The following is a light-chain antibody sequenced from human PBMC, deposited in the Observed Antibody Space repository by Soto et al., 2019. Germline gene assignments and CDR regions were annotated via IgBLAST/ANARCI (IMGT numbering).Light chain of an antibody. Sequence: EIVLTQSPGTLSLSPGDGATLSCRASQSVSSSCLAWYQQKPGQAPRLLIYGVSSRATVIPNRFSGSGSGTDFTLTISRLEPEVFALYYCQQYGNSPRTFGQGTKVEI. CDR3: QQYGNSPRT. V-gene: IGKV3-20*01. CDR2: GVS. CDR1: QSVSSSC. J-gene: IGKJ1*01.